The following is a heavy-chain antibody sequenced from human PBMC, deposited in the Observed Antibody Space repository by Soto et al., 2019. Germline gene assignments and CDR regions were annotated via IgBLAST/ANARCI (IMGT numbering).Heavy chain of an antibody. D-gene: IGHD6-19*01. CDR2: ISGSGTTA. J-gene: IGHJ3*02. CDR3: AKTTDGWFSAFEI. CDR1: GFVFSSYA. V-gene: IGHV3-23*01. Sequence: EVQLLESGGGLVQPGGSPRLSCAASGFVFSSYAMSWVRQAPGKGLEWVSAISGSGTTAYYADSVKGRFIFSRDNPKNTMYLQMNSLRAEDTAVYFCAKTTDGWFSAFEIWGQGTVVTVSS.